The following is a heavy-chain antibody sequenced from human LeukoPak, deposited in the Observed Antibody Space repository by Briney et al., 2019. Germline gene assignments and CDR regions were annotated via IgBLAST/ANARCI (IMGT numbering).Heavy chain of an antibody. CDR2: IYTSGST. J-gene: IGHJ6*03. V-gene: IGHV4-61*02. D-gene: IGHD4-17*01. CDR1: GGSISSGSYY. CDR3: ARGPESTTVTTYNRYYYYYYMDV. Sequence: PSETLSLTCTVSGGSISSGSYYWSWIRQPAGKGLEWIGRIYTSGSTNYNPSLKSRVTISVDTSKNQFSLKLSSVTAADTAVYYCARGPESTTVTTYNRYYYYYYMDVWGKGTTVTVSS.